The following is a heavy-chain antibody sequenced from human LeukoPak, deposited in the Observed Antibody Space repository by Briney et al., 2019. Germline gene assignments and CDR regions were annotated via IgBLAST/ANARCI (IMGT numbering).Heavy chain of an antibody. D-gene: IGHD3-9*01. Sequence: ASVKVSCKASGYTFFSYFLHWVRQAPGQGLEWMGWISAYNGNTNYAQKLQGRVTMTTDTSTSTAYMELRSLRSDDTAVYYCARDRDDILTGYYTPFDYWGQGTLVTVSS. CDR3: ARDRDDILTGYYTPFDY. V-gene: IGHV1-18*04. J-gene: IGHJ4*02. CDR2: ISAYNGNT. CDR1: GYTFFSYF.